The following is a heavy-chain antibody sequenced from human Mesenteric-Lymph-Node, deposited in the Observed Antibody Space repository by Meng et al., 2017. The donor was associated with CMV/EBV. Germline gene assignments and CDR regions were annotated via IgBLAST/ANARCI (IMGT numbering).Heavy chain of an antibody. Sequence: ASVKVSCKAPGYLFTAHHIHWVRQAPGQGLEWIGWINPNGGATNYAQKFQGRVTMSRATSISTAYMELSRLRSDDTAVYYCARKMAAADLFDYWGQGTLVTVSS. D-gene: IGHD6-13*01. CDR2: INPNGGAT. V-gene: IGHV1-2*02. CDR3: ARKMAAADLFDY. CDR1: GYLFTAHH. J-gene: IGHJ4*02.